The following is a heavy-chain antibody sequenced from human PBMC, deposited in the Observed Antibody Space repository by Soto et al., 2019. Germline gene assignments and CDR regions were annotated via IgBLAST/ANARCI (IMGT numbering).Heavy chain of an antibody. Sequence: QVQLQESGPGLVKPSETLTLTCTVSGGSLSSYYWSWIRQPPGKGLEWVGFTYYTGITTYNPSLKSRVSISVDSSTNQFSPQLTSVTPAVTAVSFCARRITALELFDFWGQGTLVTVSS. J-gene: IGHJ4*02. CDR2: TYYTGIT. CDR1: GGSLSSYY. D-gene: IGHD3-10*01. CDR3: ARRITALELFDF. V-gene: IGHV4-59*08.